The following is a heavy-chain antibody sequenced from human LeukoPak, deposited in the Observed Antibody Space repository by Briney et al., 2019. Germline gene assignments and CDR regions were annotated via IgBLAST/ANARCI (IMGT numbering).Heavy chain of an antibody. V-gene: IGHV4-59*01. J-gene: IGHJ4*02. CDR1: GGSISSYY. D-gene: IGHD6-13*01. Sequence: SETLSLTCTVSGGSISSYYWSWIRQPPGKGLERIGYIYYSGSTNYNPSLKSRVTISVDTSKNQFSLKLSSVTAADTAVYYCARGRIAAAGTLDYWGQGTLVTVSS. CDR3: ARGRIAAAGTLDY. CDR2: IYYSGST.